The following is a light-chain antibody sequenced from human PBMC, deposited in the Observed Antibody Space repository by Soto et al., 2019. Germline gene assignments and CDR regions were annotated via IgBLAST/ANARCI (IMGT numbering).Light chain of an antibody. CDR1: SSDVGSYNL. J-gene: IGLJ1*01. Sequence: QSALDPPASVSGSPGQSITISCTGTSSDVGSYNLVSWYQQHPGKAPKLMIYEGSKRPSGVSNRFSGSKSGNTASLTISGLQAEDEADYYCCSYAGSSTFFYVFGTGTKVTVL. CDR2: EGS. V-gene: IGLV2-23*03. CDR3: CSYAGSSTFFYV.